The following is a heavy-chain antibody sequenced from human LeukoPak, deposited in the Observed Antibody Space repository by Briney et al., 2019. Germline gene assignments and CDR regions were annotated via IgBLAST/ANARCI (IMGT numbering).Heavy chain of an antibody. Sequence: GGSLRLSCAASGFTFDDYAMHWLRQAPGKGLEWVSLISWDGGSTYYADSVKGRFTISRDNSKDSLYLQMNSLRAEDTALYYCPKGSYQLLLVNYMDVWGKGTTVTVSS. CDR2: ISWDGGST. CDR1: GFTFDDYA. V-gene: IGHV3-43D*03. J-gene: IGHJ6*03. CDR3: PKGSYQLLLVNYMDV. D-gene: IGHD2-2*01.